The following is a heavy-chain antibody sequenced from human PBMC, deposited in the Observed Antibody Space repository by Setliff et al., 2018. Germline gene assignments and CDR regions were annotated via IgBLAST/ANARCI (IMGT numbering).Heavy chain of an antibody. J-gene: IGHJ4*02. CDR2: TTGSGGDR. V-gene: IGHV3-23*01. CDR3: AKDRVNDGFWDFDS. D-gene: IGHD1-26*01. CDR1: GLTFRTYA. Sequence: SLRLSCAASGLTFRTYAMSWVRQAPGKGLEWVSSTTGSGGDRDYADSVKGRFTISRDNSRNTLFLQINNLRAADTATYYCAKDRVNDGFWDFDSWGQGIVVTVSS.